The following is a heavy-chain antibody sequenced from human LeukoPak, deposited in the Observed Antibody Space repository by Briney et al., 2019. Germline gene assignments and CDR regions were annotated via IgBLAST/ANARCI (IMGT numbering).Heavy chain of an antibody. D-gene: IGHD3-10*01. CDR1: GFTFSNYW. J-gene: IGHJ4*02. V-gene: IGHV3-7*01. CDR3: ARGAYYGSGSYDY. Sequence: PRGSLRLSCAASGFTFSNYWMNWVRQAPGKGLEWVANINQDGSEKYYVDSMKGRFTISIDNARNSLYLQMNSLRAEDTAVYYCARGAYYGSGSYDYWGQGTLVTVSS. CDR2: INQDGSEK.